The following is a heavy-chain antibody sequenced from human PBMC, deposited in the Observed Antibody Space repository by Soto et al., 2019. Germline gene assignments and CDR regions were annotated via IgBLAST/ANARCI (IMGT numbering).Heavy chain of an antibody. Sequence: QVQLVQSGAEVKKPGASVRVSCKASGYTFSSYGISWVRQAPGQGLEWMGWIRPDSGNTDYAQKFEGRVTMTADTSTSTAYMELGSLRSDDTAVYYCARDRSTSDYWGQGTLVTVSS. CDR2: IRPDSGNT. CDR3: ARDRSTSDY. J-gene: IGHJ4*02. V-gene: IGHV1-18*01. D-gene: IGHD2-2*01. CDR1: GYTFSSYG.